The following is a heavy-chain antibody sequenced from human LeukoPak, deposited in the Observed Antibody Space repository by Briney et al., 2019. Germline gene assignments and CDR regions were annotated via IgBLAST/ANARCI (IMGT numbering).Heavy chain of an antibody. D-gene: IGHD3-10*01. CDR2: IHHSGST. V-gene: IGHV4-38-2*02. CDR1: AYSISSDYY. CDR3: ARGSSGSYLYYFDY. J-gene: IGHJ4*02. Sequence: SETLSLTCTVSAYSISSDYYWGWIRQPPGKGLEWIGSIHHSGSTYYNPSLKSRITISVDMSRNQFSLKLSSVTAADTAVYYCARGSSGSYLYYFDYWGQGTLVTVSS.